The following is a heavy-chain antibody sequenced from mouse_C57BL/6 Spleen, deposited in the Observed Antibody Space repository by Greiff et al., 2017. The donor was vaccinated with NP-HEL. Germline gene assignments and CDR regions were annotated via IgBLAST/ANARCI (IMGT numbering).Heavy chain of an antibody. Sequence: QVQLQQSGAELVRPGASVTLSCKASGYTFTDYEMHWVKQTPVHGLEWIGAIDPETGGTAYNQKFKGKAILTADKSSSTAYMELRSLTSEDSAVYYCTREGIITTVVATKYFDVWGTGTTVTVSS. V-gene: IGHV1-15*01. D-gene: IGHD1-1*01. CDR2: IDPETGGT. CDR1: GYTFTDYE. CDR3: TREGIITTVVATKYFDV. J-gene: IGHJ1*03.